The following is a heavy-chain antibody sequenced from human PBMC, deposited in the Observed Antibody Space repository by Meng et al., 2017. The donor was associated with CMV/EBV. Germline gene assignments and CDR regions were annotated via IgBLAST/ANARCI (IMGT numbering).Heavy chain of an antibody. J-gene: IGHJ4*02. CDR2: IYYSGST. CDR1: GGSISSYY. V-gene: IGHV4-59*05. CDR3: AREAIDCSSTSCELDY. Sequence: SETLSLTCTVSGGSISSYYWSWIRQPPGKGLEWIGSIYYSGSTYYNPSLKSRVTISVDTSKNQFSLKLSSVTAADTAVYYCAREAIDCSSTSCELDYWGQGTLVTVSS. D-gene: IGHD2-2*01.